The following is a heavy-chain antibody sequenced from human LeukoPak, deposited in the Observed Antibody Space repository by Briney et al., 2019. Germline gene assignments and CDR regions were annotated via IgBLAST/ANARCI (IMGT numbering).Heavy chain of an antibody. D-gene: IGHD2-15*01. V-gene: IGHV3-23*01. CDR2: ISGSGGTI. CDR1: GFTFSTYA. CDR3: AKALCGGNDY. Sequence: GGSLRLSCAASGFTFSTYAMSWVRQAPGKGLECVSAISGSGGTIYYADSVKGRFTISRDNSKNTLSLQMNSLRAEDTAVYYCAKALCGGNDYWGQGTLVTVSS. J-gene: IGHJ4*02.